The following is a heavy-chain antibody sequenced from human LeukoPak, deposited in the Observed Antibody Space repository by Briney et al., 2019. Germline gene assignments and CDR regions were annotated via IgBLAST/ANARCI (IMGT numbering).Heavy chain of an antibody. CDR2: IYYSGST. J-gene: IGHJ5*02. CDR1: GGSISSYY. Sequence: SETPSLTCTVSGGSISSYYWSWIRQPPGKGLEWIGYIYYSGSTNYNPSLKSRVTISVDTSKNQFSLKLSSVTAADTAVYYCARTTYYYGSGSYTWFDPWGQGTLVTVSS. CDR3: ARTTYYYGSGSYTWFDP. D-gene: IGHD3-10*01. V-gene: IGHV4-59*01.